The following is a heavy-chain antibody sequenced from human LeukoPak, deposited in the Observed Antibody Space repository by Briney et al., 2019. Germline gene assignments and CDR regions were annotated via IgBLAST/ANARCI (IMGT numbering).Heavy chain of an antibody. CDR3: ARDRIYGSGSYNGMDV. CDR2: ISSSGSTI. J-gene: IGHJ6*02. D-gene: IGHD3-10*01. V-gene: IGHV3-11*01. Sequence: GGSLRLSCAASGFTFSDYYMSWIRQAPGKGLEWVSYISSSGSTIYYADSVKGRFTISRDNAKNSLYLQMNSLRAEDTAVYYCARDRIYGSGSYNGMDVWGQGTTVTVSS. CDR1: GFTFSDYY.